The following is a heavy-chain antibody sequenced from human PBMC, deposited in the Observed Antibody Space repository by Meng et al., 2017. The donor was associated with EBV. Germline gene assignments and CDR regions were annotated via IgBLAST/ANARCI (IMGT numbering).Heavy chain of an antibody. Sequence: QGELVQSGAEVKKPGASVKVSCKASGYTFTSNYIHWVRQAPGQGLEWMGVIHPGGGSTRNTQNYQGRVTMTRDTSTSTVYMELSSLRSEDTAIYYCARDVSDQDVYYFDYWGQGTLVTVSS. J-gene: IGHJ4*02. CDR2: IHPGGGST. CDR3: ARDVSDQDVYYFDY. CDR1: GYTFTSNY. D-gene: IGHD5/OR15-5a*01. V-gene: IGHV1-46*01.